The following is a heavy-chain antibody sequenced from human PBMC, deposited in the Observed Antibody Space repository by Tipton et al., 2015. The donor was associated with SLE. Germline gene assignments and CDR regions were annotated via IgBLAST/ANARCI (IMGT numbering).Heavy chain of an antibody. V-gene: IGHV4-34*01. Sequence: LRLSCAVYGGSFSGYYWSWIRQPPGKGLEWIGEINHSESTNYNPSLKSRVTMSVDTSKNQFSLRLTSVTAADTAVYYCAKSPDAFDVWGQGTMVTVSS. J-gene: IGHJ3*01. CDR1: GGSFSGYY. CDR3: AKSPDAFDV. CDR2: INHSEST.